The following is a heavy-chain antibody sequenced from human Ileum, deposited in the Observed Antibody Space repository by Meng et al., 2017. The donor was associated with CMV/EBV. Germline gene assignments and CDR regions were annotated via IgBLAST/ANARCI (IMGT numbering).Heavy chain of an antibody. V-gene: IGHV3-53*01. Sequence: EVQLVESGGALFQPGGSLRLSCAASGFTVSSNYMSWVRQAPGKGLEWVSHIYADGSTYYADSVKGRFTISRDNPKNTLYLQMNTLRAEDTAVFYCARTVGYTYGLGNWGQGTLVTVSS. CDR1: GFTVSSNY. CDR3: ARTVGYTYGLGN. J-gene: IGHJ4*02. D-gene: IGHD5-18*01. CDR2: IYADGST.